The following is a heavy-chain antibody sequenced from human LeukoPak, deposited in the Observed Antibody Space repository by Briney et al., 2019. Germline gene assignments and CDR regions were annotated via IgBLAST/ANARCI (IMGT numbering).Heavy chain of an antibody. CDR3: AGPPQSPRIAAAGTKAFDI. CDR1: GGSISSGGYY. V-gene: IGHV4-30-2*01. CDR2: IYHSGST. D-gene: IGHD6-13*01. J-gene: IGHJ3*02. Sequence: SQTLSLTCTVSGGSISSGGYYWSWIRQPPGKGLEWIGYIYHSGSTYYNPSLKSRVTISVDRSKNQFSLKLSSVTAADTAVYYCAGPPQSPRIAAAGTKAFDIWGQGTMVTVSS.